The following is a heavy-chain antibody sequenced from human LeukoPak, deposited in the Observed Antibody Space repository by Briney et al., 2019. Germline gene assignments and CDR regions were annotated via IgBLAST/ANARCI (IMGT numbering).Heavy chain of an antibody. J-gene: IGHJ4*02. Sequence: GGSLRLSCEASGFTFSRYNMNWVRQPPGKGLEWVSYISTSSSTIYYTDSVKGRFTISRDNAKNSLYLQMNSLRAEDTAIYYCARESAAAGIAARPFDYWGQGTLVTVSS. CDR3: ARESAAAGIAARPFDY. CDR2: ISTSSSTI. D-gene: IGHD6-6*01. V-gene: IGHV3-48*01. CDR1: GFTFSRYN.